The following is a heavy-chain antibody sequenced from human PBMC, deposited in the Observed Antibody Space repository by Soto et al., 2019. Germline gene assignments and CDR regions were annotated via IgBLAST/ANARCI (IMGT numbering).Heavy chain of an antibody. CDR1: GGSISSSSYY. J-gene: IGHJ5*02. D-gene: IGHD3-3*01. CDR3: ARHRSDFWSGYNWFDP. CDR2: IYYSGST. Sequence: TSETLSLTCTVSGGSISSSSYYWGWIRQPPGKGLEWIGSIYYSGSTYYNPSLKSRVTISVDTSKNQFSLKLSSVTAADTAVYYCARHRSDFWSGYNWFDPWGQGTLVTVSS. V-gene: IGHV4-39*01.